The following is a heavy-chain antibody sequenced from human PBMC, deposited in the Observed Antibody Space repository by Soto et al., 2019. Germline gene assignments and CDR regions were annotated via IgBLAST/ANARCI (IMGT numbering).Heavy chain of an antibody. CDR1: GFSFSSSW. CDR3: AKARAYYYYGMDV. CDR2: ISYDGSNK. J-gene: IGHJ6*02. V-gene: IGHV3-30*18. Sequence: PGGSLRLSCAASGFSFSSSWMNWIHQAPGKGLEWLAVISYDGSNKYYADSVKGRFTISRDNSKNTLYLQMNSLRAEDTAVYYCAKARAYYYYGMDVWGQGTTVTVSS.